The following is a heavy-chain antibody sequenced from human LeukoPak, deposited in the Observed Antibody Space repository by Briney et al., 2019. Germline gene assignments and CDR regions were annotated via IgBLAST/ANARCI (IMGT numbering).Heavy chain of an antibody. CDR1: GYSISSGFY. CDR3: ARDNGGDDPPTLDY. V-gene: IGHV4-38-2*02. J-gene: IGHJ4*02. D-gene: IGHD2-8*01. CDR2: IYYSGNT. Sequence: SETLSLTCAVSGYSISSGFYWAWIRQPPGRGLEWLCIIYYSGNTYYNPSLKSRLTISVDTSKNEFSLKLSSVTAADTAVYYCARDNGGDDPPTLDYWGQGTLVTVSS.